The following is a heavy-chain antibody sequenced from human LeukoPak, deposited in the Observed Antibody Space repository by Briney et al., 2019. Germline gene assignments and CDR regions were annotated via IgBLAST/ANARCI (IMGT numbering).Heavy chain of an antibody. Sequence: PGGSLRLSCAASGFTFSSYGMHWVRQAPGKGLEWVAFIRYDGSNKYYADSVKGRFTISRDNSKNTLYLQMSSLRAEDTAVYYCANIVVVPAAPEGAFDIWGQGTMVTVSS. D-gene: IGHD2-2*01. CDR3: ANIVVVPAAPEGAFDI. V-gene: IGHV3-30*02. J-gene: IGHJ3*02. CDR2: IRYDGSNK. CDR1: GFTFSSYG.